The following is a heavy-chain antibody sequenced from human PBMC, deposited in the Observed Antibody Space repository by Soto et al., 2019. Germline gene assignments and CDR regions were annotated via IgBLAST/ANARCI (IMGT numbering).Heavy chain of an antibody. D-gene: IGHD2-15*01. CDR2: IYYSGST. J-gene: IGHJ6*02. V-gene: IGHV4-59*01. CDR3: ARSTDLLRYYYGMDV. CDR1: GGSISSYY. Sequence: TSETLSLTCTVSGGSISSYYWSWIRQPPGKGLEWIGYIYYSGSTNYNPSLKSRVTISVDTSKNQFSLKLSSVTAADTAVYYCARSTDLLRYYYGMDVWGQGTTVTVSS.